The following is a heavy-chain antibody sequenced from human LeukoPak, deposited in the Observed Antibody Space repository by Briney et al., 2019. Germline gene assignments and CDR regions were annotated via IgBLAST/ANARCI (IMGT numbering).Heavy chain of an antibody. Sequence: SETLSLTCGVLGVSINDYYWSWIRQSPGKGLEWIGEISHTEGTRYNPSLESRVTMSVGTSENQLSLKLIFVTAADTAVYYCARIRCGHSGSVCYNHWGLGTLVTVSS. CDR2: ISHTEGT. D-gene: IGHD3-9*01. J-gene: IGHJ4*02. V-gene: IGHV4-34*01. CDR3: ARIRCGHSGSVCYNH. CDR1: GVSINDYY.